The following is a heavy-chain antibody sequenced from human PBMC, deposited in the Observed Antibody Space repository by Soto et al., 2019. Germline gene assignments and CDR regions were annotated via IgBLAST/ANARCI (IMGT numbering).Heavy chain of an antibody. CDR1: GFTFSSYA. J-gene: IGHJ4*02. CDR2: ISYDGSNK. V-gene: IGHV3-30*04. CDR3: ARGGRSLGSYFDY. D-gene: IGHD7-27*01. Sequence: GGSLRLSCAASGFTFSSYAMHWVRQAPGKGLEWVAVISYDGSNKYYADSVKGRFTISRDNSKNTLYLQMNSLRAEDTAVDYCARGGRSLGSYFDYWGQGTLVTVSS.